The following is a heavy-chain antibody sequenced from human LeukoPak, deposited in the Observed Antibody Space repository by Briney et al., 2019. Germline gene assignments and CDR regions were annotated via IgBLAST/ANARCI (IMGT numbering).Heavy chain of an antibody. J-gene: IGHJ4*02. CDR2: INPSGGST. V-gene: IGHV1-46*01. D-gene: IGHD5-18*01. CDR3: ARAPPLPDTAMDFDY. CDR1: GGTFSSYA. Sequence: ASVKVSCKASGGTFSSYAISWVRQAPGQGLEWMGIINPSGGSTSYAQKFQGRVTMTRDTSTSTVYMELSSLRSEDTAVYYCARAPPLPDTAMDFDYWGQGTLVTVSS.